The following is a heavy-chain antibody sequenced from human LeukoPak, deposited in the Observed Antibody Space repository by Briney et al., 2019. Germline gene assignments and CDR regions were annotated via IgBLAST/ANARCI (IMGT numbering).Heavy chain of an antibody. V-gene: IGHV7-4-1*02. D-gene: IGHD2-2*01. Sequence: ASVKVSCKASGYTFTSYAMNWVRQAPGQGLEWMGWINTNTGNPTYAQGFTGRFVFSLDTSVSTAYLQISSLKAEDTAVYYCARVRSDCSSTSCPLSDWFDPWGQGTLVTVSS. CDR3: ARVRSDCSSTSCPLSDWFDP. CDR2: INTNTGNP. J-gene: IGHJ5*02. CDR1: GYTFTSYA.